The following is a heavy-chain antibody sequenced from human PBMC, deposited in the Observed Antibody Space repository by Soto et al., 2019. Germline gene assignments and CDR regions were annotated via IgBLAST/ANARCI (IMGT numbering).Heavy chain of an antibody. Sequence: ASVKVSCKASGYTFTGYYMHWVRQAPGQGLEWMGWINPNSGGTNYAQKFQGRVTMTRDTSISTAYMELSRLRSDDTAVYYCARGGRRLGGGSYHDYWGQGTLVTVSS. CDR3: ARGGRRLGGGSYHDY. J-gene: IGHJ4*02. D-gene: IGHD1-26*01. CDR2: INPNSGGT. CDR1: GYTFTGYY. V-gene: IGHV1-2*02.